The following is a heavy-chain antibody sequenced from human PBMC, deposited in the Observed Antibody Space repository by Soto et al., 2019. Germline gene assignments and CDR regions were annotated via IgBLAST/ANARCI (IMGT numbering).Heavy chain of an antibody. CDR3: ARDYSSYGPFDY. V-gene: IGHV3-48*01. J-gene: IGHJ4*02. D-gene: IGHD5-18*01. CDR2: ISSSSSTV. Sequence: GGSLRLSCAASGFTFSTYSMNWVRQAPGKGLEWVSYISSSSSTVFYTDSVKGRFTVSRDNAKNSLYLQMNSLRAEDTAVYYCARDYSSYGPFDYWGQGTLVTVSS. CDR1: GFTFSTYS.